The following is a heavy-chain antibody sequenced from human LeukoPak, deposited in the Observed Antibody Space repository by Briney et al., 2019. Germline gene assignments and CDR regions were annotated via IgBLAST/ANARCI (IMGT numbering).Heavy chain of an antibody. CDR2: MNLDGSEK. V-gene: IGHV3-7*01. Sequence: GGSLRLSCAASGFTFSSYWMTWVRQAPGKGLEWVANMNLDGSEKYYVGSVKGRFIISRDNAKNSLFLQMNSLIAEDTAVYYCARDGGFSCYSYWGQGTLVTVSS. CDR1: GFTFSSYW. D-gene: IGHD2-15*01. CDR3: ARDGGFSCYSY. J-gene: IGHJ4*02.